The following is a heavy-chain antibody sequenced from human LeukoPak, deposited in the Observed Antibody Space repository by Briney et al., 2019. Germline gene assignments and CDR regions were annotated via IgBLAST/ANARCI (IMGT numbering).Heavy chain of an antibody. CDR2: IYNSGST. D-gene: IGHD5-18*01. CDR1: GGSIGTSSYF. J-gene: IGHJ4*02. V-gene: IGHV4-39*07. Sequence: PSETLSLTCTVSGGSIGTSSYFWGWIRQPPGKGLEWIGSIYNSGSTYYNPSLKSRVTISVDMSKNQFSLKLSSVTAADTAVYYCARGGYNYGQYFGFWGQGTLVTVSS. CDR3: ARGGYNYGQYFGF.